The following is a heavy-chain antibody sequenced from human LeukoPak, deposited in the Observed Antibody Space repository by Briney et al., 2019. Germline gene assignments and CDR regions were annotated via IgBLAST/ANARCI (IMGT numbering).Heavy chain of an antibody. CDR3: AKDLGPGSMATSPGFDY. Sequence: PGRSLRLSCAASGFTFSSYAMHWVRQAPGKGLEWVAVISYDGSNKYYADSVKGRFTISRDNAKTSLYLQMNSLRAEDTALYYCAKDLGPGSMATSPGFDYWGQGTLVTVSS. D-gene: IGHD5-24*01. J-gene: IGHJ4*02. V-gene: IGHV3-30-3*01. CDR1: GFTFSSYA. CDR2: ISYDGSNK.